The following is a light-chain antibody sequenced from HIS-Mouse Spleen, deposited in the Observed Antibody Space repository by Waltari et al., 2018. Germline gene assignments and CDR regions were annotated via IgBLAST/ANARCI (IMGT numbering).Light chain of an antibody. Sequence: EIVLTQSPGTLSLSPGERATLSCRASQSVSSSYLAWYQQKPGQAPRLLIYGASSRATGIPDRFSGSGSGTDFTLTISRLEPDDFAVYYCQQYGSSSALTFGGGTKVEIK. CDR2: GAS. CDR3: QQYGSSSALT. J-gene: IGKJ4*01. CDR1: QSVSSSY. V-gene: IGKV3-20*01.